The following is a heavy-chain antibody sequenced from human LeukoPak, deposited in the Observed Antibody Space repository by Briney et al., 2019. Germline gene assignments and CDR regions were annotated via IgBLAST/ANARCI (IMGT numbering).Heavy chain of an antibody. CDR2: INHSGST. V-gene: IGHV4-34*01. J-gene: IGHJ4*02. CDR1: GGYFSGYY. Sequence: PSETLSLTCAVYGGYFSGYYWRWIRQPPGKGLAWIGEINHSGSTNYIPSLNSRVTISVDTSKNQFSLKLSSVTAADTAVYYCARLVLGIAARRPFDYWGQGTLVTVSS. D-gene: IGHD6-6*01. CDR3: ARLVLGIAARRPFDY.